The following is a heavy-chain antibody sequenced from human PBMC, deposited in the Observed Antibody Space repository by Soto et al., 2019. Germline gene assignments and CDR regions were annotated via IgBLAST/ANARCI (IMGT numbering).Heavy chain of an antibody. D-gene: IGHD3-16*01. CDR3: AREGDRSYYYYGMDV. Sequence: GASVKVSCKASGYSFTRYGISWVRQAPGQGLEWMGWISGYNGKTKYAQKLQGRVSMTTDTSTSTAYMELRSLGSDDTAVYYCAREGDRSYYYYGMDVWGQGTTVTVSS. CDR1: GYSFTRYG. V-gene: IGHV1-18*01. CDR2: ISGYNGKT. J-gene: IGHJ6*02.